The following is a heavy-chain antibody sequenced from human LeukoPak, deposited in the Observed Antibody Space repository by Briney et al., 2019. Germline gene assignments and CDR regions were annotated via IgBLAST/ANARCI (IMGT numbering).Heavy chain of an antibody. V-gene: IGHV3-7*03. J-gene: IGHJ4*02. CDR2: INQDGSEK. CDR1: GFTFSNYW. Sequence: GGSLRLSCAASGFTFSNYWMSWVRQAPGKGLEWVANINQDGSEKYYVDSVKGRFTISRDNAKNSLYLQVNSLRAEDTAVYYCARRRYNWNAIDYWGQGTLVTVSS. CDR3: ARRRYNWNAIDY. D-gene: IGHD1-20*01.